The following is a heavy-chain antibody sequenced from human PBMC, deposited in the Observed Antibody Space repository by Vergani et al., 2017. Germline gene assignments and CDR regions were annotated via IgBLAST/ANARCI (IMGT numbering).Heavy chain of an antibody. V-gene: IGHV1-46*01. Sequence: QVKLVQSGAEVKKPGASVKVSCKASGYTFTSYYMHWVRQAPGQGLEWMGIINPSGGSTSYAQKFQGRVTMTRDTSTSTVYMELSSLRSEDTAVYYCARYQLLHYYYYGMDVWGQGTTVTVSS. J-gene: IGHJ6*02. CDR1: GYTFTSYY. D-gene: IGHD2-2*01. CDR3: ARYQLLHYYYYGMDV. CDR2: INPSGGST.